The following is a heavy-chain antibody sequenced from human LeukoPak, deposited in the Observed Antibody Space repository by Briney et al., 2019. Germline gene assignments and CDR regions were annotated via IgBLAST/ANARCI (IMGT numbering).Heavy chain of an antibody. CDR2: IYFSGGT. Sequence: ASETLSLTCAVSGDSISSSNCYWGWIRQPPGKGLEWIGSIYFSGGTYYNASLKSRVTISVDTSKNQFSLKLSSVTAADTAVYYCARQTGSGLFSLPGGQGTLVTVSS. J-gene: IGHJ4*02. D-gene: IGHD3-10*01. CDR1: GDSISSSNCY. CDR3: ARQTGSGLFSLP. V-gene: IGHV4-39*01.